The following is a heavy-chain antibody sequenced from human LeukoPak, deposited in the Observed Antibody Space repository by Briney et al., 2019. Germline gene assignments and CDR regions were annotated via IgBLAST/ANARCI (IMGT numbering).Heavy chain of an antibody. D-gene: IGHD4-23*01. CDR1: GGSISSSSYY. CDR2: IYYSGST. CDR3: ARGGEDYGGNSDYYYGMDV. J-gene: IGHJ6*02. V-gene: IGHV4-39*07. Sequence: SETLSLTCTVSGGSISSSSYYWGYIRQPPGKGLEWIGSIYYSGSTYYNPSLKSRVTISVDTSKNQFSLKLSSVTAADTAVYYCARGGEDYGGNSDYYYGMDVWGQGTTVTVSS.